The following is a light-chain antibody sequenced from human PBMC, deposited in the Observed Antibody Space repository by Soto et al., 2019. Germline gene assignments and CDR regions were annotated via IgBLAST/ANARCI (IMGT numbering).Light chain of an antibody. CDR3: CSYTTSNTRQIV. CDR1: SSDVGGYNY. Sequence: SVLTQPASVSGSPGQSITISCTGTSSDVGGYNYVSWYQQQPGKAPKFMIYDVSNRPSGASNRFSGSKSGNTASLTISGLQAEDEADYYCCSYTTSNTRQIVFGTGA. V-gene: IGLV2-14*01. J-gene: IGLJ1*01. CDR2: DVS.